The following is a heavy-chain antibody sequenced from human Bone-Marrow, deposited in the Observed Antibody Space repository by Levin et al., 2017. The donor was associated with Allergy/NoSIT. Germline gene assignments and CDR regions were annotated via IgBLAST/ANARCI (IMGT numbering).Heavy chain of an antibody. D-gene: IGHD2-2*01. V-gene: IGHV1-46*01. Sequence: ASVKVSCKASGYTFSNYYMHWVRQAPGQGLEWMGRINPSGGSTTYAQQFQGRVTMITDTSTSTGSMELSSLRSDDTAVYYCVATYANNWPDGFDIWGQGTMITVSS. CDR2: INPSGGST. CDR1: GYTFSNYY. CDR3: VATYANNWPDGFDI. J-gene: IGHJ3*02.